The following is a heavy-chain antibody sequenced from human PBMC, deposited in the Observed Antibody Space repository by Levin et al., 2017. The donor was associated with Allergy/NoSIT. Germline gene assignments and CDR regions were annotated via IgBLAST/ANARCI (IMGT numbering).Heavy chain of an antibody. V-gene: IGHV3-23*01. D-gene: IGHD3-22*01. Sequence: GGSLRLSXXXXXGTVRAVGMAGVRQSQGKGLEWVSAISGSGGSTYYAGSVKGRFTISRDNSKNTLYLQMNSLRAEDTAVYYCAKGWLFGRLVEYWGQGTLVTVSS. CDR3: AKGWLFGRLVEY. J-gene: IGHJ4*02. CDR2: ISGSGGST. CDR1: XGTVRAVG.